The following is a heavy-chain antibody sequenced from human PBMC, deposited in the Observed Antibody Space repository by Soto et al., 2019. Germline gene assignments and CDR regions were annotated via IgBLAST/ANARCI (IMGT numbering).Heavy chain of an antibody. Sequence: EVQLLESGGGLVQPGGSLRLSCAASGFTFSSYAMRWVRQAPVKGLEWVSAISGSGGSTYYADSVKGRFTISRDNSKNTLYLQMNSLRAEDTAVYYCARQRSGSYYDYWGQGTLVTVSS. J-gene: IGHJ4*02. CDR1: GFTFSSYA. V-gene: IGHV3-23*01. CDR3: ARQRSGSYYDY. D-gene: IGHD1-26*01. CDR2: ISGSGGST.